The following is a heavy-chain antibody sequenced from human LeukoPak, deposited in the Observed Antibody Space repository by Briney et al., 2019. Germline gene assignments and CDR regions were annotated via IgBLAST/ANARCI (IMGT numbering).Heavy chain of an antibody. Sequence: PGGSLRLSWAASGFTFSNAWMSWVRQAPGKGLEWVGRIKSKTDGGTTDYAAPVKGRFTISRDDSKNTLYLQMNSLKTEDTAVYYCTTVSYGDLYFDYWGQGTLVTVSS. CDR3: TTVSYGDLYFDY. J-gene: IGHJ4*02. D-gene: IGHD4-17*01. CDR2: IKSKTDGGTT. CDR1: GFTFSNAW. V-gene: IGHV3-15*01.